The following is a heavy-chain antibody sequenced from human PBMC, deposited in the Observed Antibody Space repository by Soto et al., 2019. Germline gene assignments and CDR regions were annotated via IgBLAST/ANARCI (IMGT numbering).Heavy chain of an antibody. V-gene: IGHV3-30-3*01. CDR2: ISYDGSNK. J-gene: IGHJ4*03. Sequence: QVQLVESGGGVVQPGRSLRLSCAASGFTFSNYAMHWVRQAPGKGLEWVAVISYDGSNKYYADSVKGRFTISRDNSKNTLDLEMNSLRAEDTAMYYCARPDLAGGSYPDYWGQGTLVTVSS. D-gene: IGHD1-26*01. CDR3: ARPDLAGGSYPDY. CDR1: GFTFSNYA.